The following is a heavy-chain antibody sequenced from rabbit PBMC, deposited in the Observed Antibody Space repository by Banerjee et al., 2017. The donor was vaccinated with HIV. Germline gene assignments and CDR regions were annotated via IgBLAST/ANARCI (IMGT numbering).Heavy chain of an antibody. CDR2: IVAGSSGTT. V-gene: IGHV1S45*01. CDR1: GFTLSSSDY. J-gene: IGHJ4*01. Sequence: QEQLVESGGGLVQPEGSLTLTCKASGFTLSSSDYMCWVRQAPGKGLEWIGCIVAGSSGTTYYASWAKGRFTISKTSSTTVTLQMTSLTAADTATYFCARAGGFENYFNSWGQGTLVTVS. D-gene: IGHD1-1*01. CDR3: ARAGGFENYFNS.